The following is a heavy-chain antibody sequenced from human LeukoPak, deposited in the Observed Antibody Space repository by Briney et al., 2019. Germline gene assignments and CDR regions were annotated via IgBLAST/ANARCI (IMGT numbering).Heavy chain of an antibody. V-gene: IGHV3-30*03. CDR1: GFTFSSYG. D-gene: IGHD3-10*01. J-gene: IGHJ3*02. CDR3: ARGSVGVRGVIKAFDM. Sequence: PGRSLRLSCAASGFTFSSYGMHWVRQAPGKGLEWVAVISYDGSNKYYADSVKGRFTISRDNAKNSLYLQMNSLRVEDTAVYYCARGSVGVRGVIKAFDMWGQGTMVTVSP. CDR2: ISYDGSNK.